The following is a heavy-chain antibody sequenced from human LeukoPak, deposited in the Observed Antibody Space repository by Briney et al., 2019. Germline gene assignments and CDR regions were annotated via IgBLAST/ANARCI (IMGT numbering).Heavy chain of an antibody. D-gene: IGHD6-13*01. CDR1: GGSIGSYY. J-gene: IGHJ4*02. Sequence: SETLSLTCTVSGGSIGSYYWSWIRQPPRKGLEWIGYIYYSGNTNYNPSIKSRVTISLDTSKNQFSMNLISVTAADTVVYYCAREGVAAAGKLDYWGQGTLVTVSS. CDR3: AREGVAAAGKLDY. V-gene: IGHV4-59*01. CDR2: IYYSGNT.